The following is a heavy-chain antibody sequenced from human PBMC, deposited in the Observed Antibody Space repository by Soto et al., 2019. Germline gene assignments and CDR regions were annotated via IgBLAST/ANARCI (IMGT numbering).Heavy chain of an antibody. Sequence: VQLVQSGAEVKKPWASVKVSCKASGYTFTSYGISWVRQAPGQRLEWMGWISAYNGNTKYAQKLQGRVTMTPDTYASSAKMELSGLRSQDGAVYYCARGASAGRYTYYFDYWGQGTGVTVSA. J-gene: IGHJ4*02. CDR1: GYTFTSYG. V-gene: IGHV1-18*04. D-gene: IGHD1-26*01. CDR3: ARGASAGRYTYYFDY. CDR2: ISAYNGNT.